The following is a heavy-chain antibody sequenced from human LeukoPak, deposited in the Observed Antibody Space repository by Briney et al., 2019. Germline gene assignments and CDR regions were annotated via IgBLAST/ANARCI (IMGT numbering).Heavy chain of an antibody. D-gene: IGHD1-26*01. CDR2: TYYRSKWYN. CDR1: GDSVSSNSAA. V-gene: IGHV6-1*01. J-gene: IGHJ4*02. Sequence: SQTLSLTCAISGDSVSSNSAAWNWIRQSPSRGLEWLGRTYYRSKWYNDYAVSVKSRITINPDTSKNQFSLQLDSVTPEDTAVYHCARVSGGTYMQGYFDYWGQGTLVTVSS. CDR3: ARVSGGTYMQGYFDY.